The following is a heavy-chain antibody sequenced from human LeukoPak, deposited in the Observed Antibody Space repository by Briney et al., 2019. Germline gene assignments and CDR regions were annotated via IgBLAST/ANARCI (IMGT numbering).Heavy chain of an antibody. CDR2: ISSSSSYI. Sequence: GGSLRLSCAASGFTFSSYSMNWVRQAPGEGLEWVSSISSSSSYIYYADSVKGRFTISRDNAKNSLYLQMNSLRAEDTAVYYCARGSGCSSTSCYTFEYYYYYGMDVWGQGTTVTVSS. J-gene: IGHJ6*02. CDR3: ARGSGCSSTSCYTFEYYYYYGMDV. CDR1: GFTFSSYS. D-gene: IGHD2-2*02. V-gene: IGHV3-21*01.